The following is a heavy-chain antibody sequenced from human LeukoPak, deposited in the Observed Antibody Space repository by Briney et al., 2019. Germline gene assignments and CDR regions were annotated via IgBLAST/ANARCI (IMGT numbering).Heavy chain of an antibody. CDR3: ARGGFGGFGELRDY. D-gene: IGHD3-10*01. Sequence: PSETLSLTCAVYGGSFSGYYWSWIRQPPGKGLEWIGEIDHSGSTNYNPSLKSRVTISVDTSKNQFSLKLSSVTAADTAVYYCARGGFGGFGELRDYWGQGTLVTVSS. J-gene: IGHJ4*02. V-gene: IGHV4-34*01. CDR2: IDHSGST. CDR1: GGSFSGYY.